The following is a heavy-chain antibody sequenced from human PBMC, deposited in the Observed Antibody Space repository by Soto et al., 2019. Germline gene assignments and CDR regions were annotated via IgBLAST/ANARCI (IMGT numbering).Heavy chain of an antibody. CDR3: VSAHGFHPHFNS. CDR2: IYYSGST. Sequence: PSETLSVTCTVSGGSFSSADYYWTWIRQPPGKGLEWIGYIYYSGSTYYNPSLKSRVTISLDRSKNQFSLKLTSVTAAATALHYCVSAHGFHPHFNSWRQVPLVTVSS. CDR1: GGSFSSADYY. D-gene: IGHD4-17*01. V-gene: IGHV4-30-4*01. J-gene: IGHJ4*02.